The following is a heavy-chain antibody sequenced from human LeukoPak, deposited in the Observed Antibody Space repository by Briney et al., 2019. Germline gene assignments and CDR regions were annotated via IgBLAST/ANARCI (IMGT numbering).Heavy chain of an antibody. Sequence: GGCLRLSCAASGFTFSSYAMSWVRQAPGKGLEWVSAISGSGGSTYYADSVKGRCTLSRDNYKNTLYLQLNSLRAEDTAVYYWAKCSSTSGPLYYFDYWGQGTLVTVYS. J-gene: IGHJ4*02. D-gene: IGHD2-2*01. CDR2: ISGSGGST. V-gene: IGHV3-23*01. CDR1: GFTFSSYA. CDR3: AKCSSTSGPLYYFDY.